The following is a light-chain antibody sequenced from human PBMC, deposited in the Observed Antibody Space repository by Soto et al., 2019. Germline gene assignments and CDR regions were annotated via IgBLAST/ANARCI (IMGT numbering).Light chain of an antibody. CDR1: QSVSSY. CDR2: DAS. Sequence: EIGLTQSPATLSLSPGERATLSCRASQSVSSYFAWYQQKPGQAPRLLIYDASNRATGIPARFSGSGSGTDFTLTISSLEPEDFAIYYCQPRSNWPPVTFGGGTKVEIK. J-gene: IGKJ4*01. V-gene: IGKV3-11*01. CDR3: QPRSNWPPVT.